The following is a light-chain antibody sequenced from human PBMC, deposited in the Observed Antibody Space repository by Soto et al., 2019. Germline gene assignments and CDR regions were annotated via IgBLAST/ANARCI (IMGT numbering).Light chain of an antibody. CDR3: QQFNNYPLMYT. CDR1: QGISSA. Sequence: AIQLTQSPSSLSASVGDRVTITCRASQGISSALAWYQQKPGKAPKLLIYDASSLESGVPSRFSGSGSGTDFTLTISSLQPEDFATYYCQQFNNYPLMYTFGQGTKLEIK. J-gene: IGKJ2*01. V-gene: IGKV1D-13*01. CDR2: DAS.